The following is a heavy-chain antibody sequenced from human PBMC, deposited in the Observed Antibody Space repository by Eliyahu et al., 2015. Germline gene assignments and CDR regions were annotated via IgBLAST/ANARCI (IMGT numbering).Heavy chain of an antibody. J-gene: IGHJ3*02. D-gene: IGHD5-24*01. CDR2: INSDGSST. CDR3: ARESEMGRDAFDI. V-gene: IGHV3-74*01. CDR1: GXTFXXYW. Sequence: EVQLVESGGGVVQPGGSLRLSCAASGXTFXXYWMHWXRQAQGKGLVWVSRINSDGSSTSYADSVKGRFTISRDNAKNTLYLQMNSLRAEDTAVYYCARESEMGRDAFDIWGQGTMVTVSS.